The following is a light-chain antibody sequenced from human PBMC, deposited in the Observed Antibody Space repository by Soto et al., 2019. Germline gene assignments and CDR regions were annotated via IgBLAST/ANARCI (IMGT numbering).Light chain of an antibody. Sequence: EIVMTQSPATLSVSPGERVTLSCRASQSVSSDIAWYQYKPGQDPRRLIYGASTRATGTPARFSGSGSGTEFSLSISSLQSEDFAVYYCLQYNDWPPKPYTFGQGTKLEIK. CDR2: GAS. J-gene: IGKJ2*01. V-gene: IGKV3-15*01. CDR3: LQYNDWPPKPYT. CDR1: QSVSSD.